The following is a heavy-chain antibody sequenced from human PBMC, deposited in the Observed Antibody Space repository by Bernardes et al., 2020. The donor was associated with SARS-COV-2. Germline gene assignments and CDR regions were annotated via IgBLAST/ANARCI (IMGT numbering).Heavy chain of an antibody. CDR2: ISSSGSTI. D-gene: IGHD6-19*01. V-gene: IGHV3-48*03. CDR3: ARLLPHSSGWDY. J-gene: IGHJ4*02. Sequence: GGSLRLSCAASGFTFSSYEMNWVRQAPGKGLEWVSYISSSGSTIYYADSVKGRFTISRDNAKNSLYLQMNSLRAEDTAVYYCARLLPHSSGWDYWGQGTLVTVSS. CDR1: GFTFSSYE.